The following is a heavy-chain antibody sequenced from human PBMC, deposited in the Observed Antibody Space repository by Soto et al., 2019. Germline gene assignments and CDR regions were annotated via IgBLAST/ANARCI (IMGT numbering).Heavy chain of an antibody. V-gene: IGHV1-46*03. CDR1: GYTFTSYY. CDR3: AGDKPLRFGELLPRKYYYYYYGMDV. Sequence: ASVKVSCKASGYTFTSYYMHWVRQAPGQGLEWMGIINPSGGSTSYAQKFQGRVTMTRDTSTSTVYMELSSLRSEDTAVYYCAGDKPLRFGELLPRKYYYYYYGMDVWGQGTTVTVSS. J-gene: IGHJ6*02. D-gene: IGHD3-10*01. CDR2: INPSGGST.